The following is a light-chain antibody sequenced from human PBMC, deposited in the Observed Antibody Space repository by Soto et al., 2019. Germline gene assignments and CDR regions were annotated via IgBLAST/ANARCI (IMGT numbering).Light chain of an antibody. CDR3: LQYNNWPPIT. CDR2: GAS. CDR1: QSVSDN. J-gene: IGKJ5*01. Sequence: EIVMTQSPATLSVSPGERATLSCRASQSVSDNLAWYQQKPGQAPRLLIYGASTRATGIPARFSGSGSGTEFTLTISSLQSEDFAVYYCLQYNNWPPITFGQGTRLEIK. V-gene: IGKV3-15*01.